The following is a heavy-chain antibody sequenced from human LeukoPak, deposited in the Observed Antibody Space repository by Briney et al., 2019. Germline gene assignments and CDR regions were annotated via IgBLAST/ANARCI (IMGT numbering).Heavy chain of an antibody. CDR1: GFTFSSYW. D-gene: IGHD6-19*01. CDR2: INHNGNVN. J-gene: IGHJ1*01. CDR3: AKGGAMADKYYQE. V-gene: IGHV3-7*03. Sequence: PGGSLRLSCAASGFTFSSYWMNWARQAPGKGLEWVASINHNGNVNYYVDSVKGRFTISRDNSKNMLYLQMNSLRAEDTAVYYCAKGGAMADKYYQEWGQGTLVTVSS.